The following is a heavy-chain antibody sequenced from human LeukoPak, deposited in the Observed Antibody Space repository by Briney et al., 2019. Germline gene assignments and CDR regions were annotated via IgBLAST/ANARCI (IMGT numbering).Heavy chain of an antibody. CDR3: ASKRYFDWLLAD. J-gene: IGHJ4*02. V-gene: IGHV1-24*01. CDR1: GYTLTELS. CDR2: FDPEDGET. D-gene: IGHD3-9*01. Sequence: ASVKVSCKVSGYTLTELSMHWVRQAPGKGLEWMGGFDPEDGETIYAQKFQGRVTMTEDTSTDTAYMELSSLRSEDTAVYYCASKRYFDWLLADWGQGTLVTVSS.